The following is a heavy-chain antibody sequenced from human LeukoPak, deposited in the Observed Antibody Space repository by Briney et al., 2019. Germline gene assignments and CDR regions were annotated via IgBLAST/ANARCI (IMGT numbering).Heavy chain of an antibody. CDR3: ARSLSGWYN. Sequence: GGSLRLSCAASGFTFNNYWMHWVRQAPGKGLVRVSRINSDGSRTNYADSVKGRFTISRDNAKKTLYLQMNSLRAEDTAVYYCARSLSGWYNWGQGTLVTVSS. J-gene: IGHJ4*02. CDR1: GFTFNNYW. D-gene: IGHD6-19*01. V-gene: IGHV3-74*01. CDR2: INSDGSRT.